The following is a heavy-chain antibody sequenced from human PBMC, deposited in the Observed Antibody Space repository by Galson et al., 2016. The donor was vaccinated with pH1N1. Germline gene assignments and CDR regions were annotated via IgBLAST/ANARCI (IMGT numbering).Heavy chain of an antibody. CDR2: INVYNGNT. D-gene: IGHD2-15*01. CDR3: ASIKVVSGPLYMDV. J-gene: IGHJ6*03. V-gene: IGHV1-18*01. CDR1: GYTFTIYA. Sequence: SVKVSCKASGYTFTIYAISWVRQAPGQGLEWMGWINVYNGNTNYAQKFQGRVTMTTDTSTTTAYMELRSLRSYDTSVYYCASIKVVSGPLYMDVWGKGTTVTVSS.